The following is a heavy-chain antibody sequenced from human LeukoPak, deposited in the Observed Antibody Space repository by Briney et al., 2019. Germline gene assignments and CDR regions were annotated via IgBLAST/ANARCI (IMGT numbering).Heavy chain of an antibody. CDR3: ARPYDSSGYYSFADY. D-gene: IGHD3-22*01. Sequence: PGGSLRLSCAASGFTFDDYGMSWIRQAPGKGLEWVSYISSSGSTIYYADSVKGRFTISRDNAKNSLYLQMNSLRAEDTAVYYCARPYDSSGYYSFADYWGQGTLVTVSS. CDR2: ISSSGSTI. CDR1: GFTFDDYG. V-gene: IGHV3-11*04. J-gene: IGHJ4*02.